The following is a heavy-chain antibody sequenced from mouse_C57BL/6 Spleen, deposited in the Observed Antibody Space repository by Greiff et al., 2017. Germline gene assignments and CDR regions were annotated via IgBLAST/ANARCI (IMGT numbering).Heavy chain of an antibody. Sequence: VQLKQSGPELVKPGASVKISCKASGYSFTDYNMNWVKQSNGKSLEWIGVINPNYGTTSYNQKFKGKATLTVDQSSSTAYMQLNSLTSEDSAVYYCARGDYGSSLYYFDYWGQGTTLTVSS. J-gene: IGHJ2*01. CDR2: INPNYGTT. D-gene: IGHD1-1*01. CDR3: ARGDYGSSLYYFDY. CDR1: GYSFTDYN. V-gene: IGHV1-39*01.